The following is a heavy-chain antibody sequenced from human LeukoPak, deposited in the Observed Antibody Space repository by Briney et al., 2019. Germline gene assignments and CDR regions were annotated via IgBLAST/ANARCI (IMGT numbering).Heavy chain of an antibody. CDR2: IYSGGST. D-gene: IGHD3-22*01. V-gene: IGHV3-66*01. J-gene: IGHJ5*02. CDR1: GFSFSDYY. Sequence: SGGSLRLSCAASGFSFSDYYMSWIRQAPGKGLEWVSVIYSGGSTYYADSVKGRFTISRDNSKNTLYLQMNSLRAEDTAVYYCATLHYYDSSGYYYDWFDPWGQGTLVTVSS. CDR3: ATLHYYDSSGYYYDWFDP.